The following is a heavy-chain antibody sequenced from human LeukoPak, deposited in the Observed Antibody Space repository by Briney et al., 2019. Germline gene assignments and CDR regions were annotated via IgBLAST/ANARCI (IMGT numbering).Heavy chain of an antibody. D-gene: IGHD1-26*01. CDR3: ARGGSYDAFDI. CDR2: VSAYSDNT. V-gene: IGHV1-18*01. J-gene: IGHJ3*02. Sequence: GASVKVSCKGFGFTFNSYAISWVRQAPGRGLEWMGWVSAYSDNTYSAQKFQGRVTMTTDTSTNTAYVELRSLRSDDTAVYYCARGGSYDAFDIWGQGTMVTVSS. CDR1: GFTFNSYA.